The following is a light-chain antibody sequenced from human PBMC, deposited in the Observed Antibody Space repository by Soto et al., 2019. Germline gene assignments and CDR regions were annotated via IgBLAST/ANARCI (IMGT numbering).Light chain of an antibody. CDR3: QQLNSYPLT. J-gene: IGKJ4*01. CDR1: QGISSY. V-gene: IGKV1-9*01. Sequence: DIPLTQSPSFLSASVGDRVTITCRASQGISSYLAWYQQKPGKAPKLLIYAASTLQSGVPSRFSGSGSGTEFTLTISSLPPEDFATYYCQQLNSYPLTFGGGTKVEIK. CDR2: AAS.